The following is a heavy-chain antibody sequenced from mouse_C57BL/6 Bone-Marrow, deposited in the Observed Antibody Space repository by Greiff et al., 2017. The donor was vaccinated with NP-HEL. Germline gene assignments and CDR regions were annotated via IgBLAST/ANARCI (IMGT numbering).Heavy chain of an antibody. CDR3: ARGDLLWLRRFDY. CDR2: IYPGSGST. CDR1: GYTFTSYW. J-gene: IGHJ2*01. Sequence: VQLQQPGAELVKPGASVKMSCKASGYTFTSYWITWVKQRPGQGLEWIGDIYPGSGSTNYNEKFKSKATLTVDTSSSTAYMQLSSLTSEDSAVYYCARGDLLWLRRFDYWGQGTTRTVSS. D-gene: IGHD2-2*01. V-gene: IGHV1-55*01.